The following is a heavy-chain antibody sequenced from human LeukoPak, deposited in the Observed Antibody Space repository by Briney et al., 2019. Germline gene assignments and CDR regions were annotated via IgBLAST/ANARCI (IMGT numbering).Heavy chain of an antibody. CDR1: GFTFSTYW. CDR3: ARDDYNFWSGSYDYYYYYMDV. V-gene: IGHV3-7*01. J-gene: IGHJ6*03. CDR2: INKDGNKK. D-gene: IGHD3-3*01. Sequence: PGGSLRLSXAASGFTFSTYWMSWVRQAPGKGLEWVANINKDGNKKYYVDSVKGRFTISRDNAKKSLYLQMNSLKAEDTAVYYCARDDYNFWSGSYDYYYYYMDVWGKGTTVTVSS.